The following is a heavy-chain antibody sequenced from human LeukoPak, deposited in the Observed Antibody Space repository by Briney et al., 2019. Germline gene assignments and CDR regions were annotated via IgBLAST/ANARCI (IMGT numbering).Heavy chain of an antibody. CDR3: ARDGRYYYAFDI. D-gene: IGHD1-26*01. Sequence: SETLSLTCGVSGGSISSSYWWSWVRQPPGKGLEWIGEIYHSGSTNYNPSLKSRVTISVDTSKNQFSLKLSSVTAADTAVYYCARDGRYYYAFDIWGQGTMVTVSS. V-gene: IGHV4-4*02. CDR1: GGSISSSYW. CDR2: IYHSGST. J-gene: IGHJ3*02.